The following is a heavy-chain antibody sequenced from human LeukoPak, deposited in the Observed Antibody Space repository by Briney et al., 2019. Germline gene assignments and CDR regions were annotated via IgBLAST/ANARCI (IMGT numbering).Heavy chain of an antibody. Sequence: HPGGSLRLSCAASGFTFSSYGMHWVRQAPGKGLEWVAFIRYDGGNKYYADSVKGRFTISRDNSKNTLYLQMNSLRAEDTAVYYCAKGLYYDFWSGYFDYWGQGTLVTVSS. CDR1: GFTFSSYG. D-gene: IGHD3-3*01. CDR3: AKGLYYDFWSGYFDY. CDR2: IRYDGGNK. V-gene: IGHV3-30*02. J-gene: IGHJ4*02.